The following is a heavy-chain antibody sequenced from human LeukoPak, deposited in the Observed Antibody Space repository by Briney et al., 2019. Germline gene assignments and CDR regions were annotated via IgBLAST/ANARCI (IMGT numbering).Heavy chain of an antibody. CDR3: FLYCATSYDSSGCD. V-gene: IGHV3-48*01. CDR1: GFTFSSYS. J-gene: IGHJ4*02. D-gene: IGHD3-22*01. Sequence: GGSLRLSCAAPGFTFSSYSMNWVRQAPGKWREWVSYISSSSSTIYYADSVKGRFTISRDNAKNSLYLQMNSLRASDTALYHYFLYCATSYDSSGCDWGQGTLVTVSS. CDR2: ISSSSSTI.